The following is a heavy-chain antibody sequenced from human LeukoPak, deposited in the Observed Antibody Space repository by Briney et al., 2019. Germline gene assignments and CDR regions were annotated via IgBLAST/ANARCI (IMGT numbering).Heavy chain of an antibody. Sequence: GGSLRLSCAASGFIFSGNAIHWVRQAPGRGLEWVAQVWSKGDNTYYGGSMKGRFTISRDNSKNTAYLQMNNLRDEDTAVYYCARDGQSLAPYAMDVWGQGTTVIVSS. J-gene: IGHJ6*02. V-gene: IGHV3-33*01. CDR1: GFIFSGNA. CDR3: ARDGQSLAPYAMDV. CDR2: VWSKGDNT.